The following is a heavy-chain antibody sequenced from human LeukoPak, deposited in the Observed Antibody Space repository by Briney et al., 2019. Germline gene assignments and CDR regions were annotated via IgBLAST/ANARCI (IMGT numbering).Heavy chain of an antibody. CDR1: GYSISSGYY. Sequence: PSEALSLTCTVSGYSISSGYYWGWIRQPPGKGLEWIGSIYHSGSTYYNPSLKSRVTISVDTSKNQFSLKLSSVTAADTAVYYCARDRVARPARFDPWSQGTLVTVSS. V-gene: IGHV4-38-2*02. CDR2: IYHSGST. J-gene: IGHJ5*02. D-gene: IGHD2-15*01. CDR3: ARDRVARPARFDP.